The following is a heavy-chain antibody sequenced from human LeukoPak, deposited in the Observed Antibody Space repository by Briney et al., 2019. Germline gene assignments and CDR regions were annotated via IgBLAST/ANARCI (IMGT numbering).Heavy chain of an antibody. D-gene: IGHD6-6*01. CDR3: ARDYSSWFDY. CDR2: ICGSGGTT. J-gene: IGHJ4*02. Sequence: GGCLRLSCAASGFTFSSYAMSWVRPAPGKGVEWVSAICGSGGTTYSADSVKGRFTISRDKSKHTLYLQMKSLRPEDTAVYYWARDYSSWFDYWGQGTLVTVSS. V-gene: IGHV3-23*01. CDR1: GFTFSSYA.